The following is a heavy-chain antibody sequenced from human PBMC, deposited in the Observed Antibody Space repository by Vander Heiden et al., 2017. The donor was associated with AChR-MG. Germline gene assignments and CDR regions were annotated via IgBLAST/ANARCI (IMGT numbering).Heavy chain of an antibody. Sequence: QVQPVQSGAEVKKPGSSVKVSCKASGGTFSSYAISWVRQAPGQGLEWMGGIIPIFGTANYAQKFQGRVTITADKSTSTAYMELRSLRSEDTAVYYFVSTNGYYYYMDVWGKGTTVTVSS. V-gene: IGHV1-69*06. CDR2: IIPIFGTA. J-gene: IGHJ6*03. CDR3: VSTNGYYYYMDV. CDR1: GGTFSSYA. D-gene: IGHD2-8*01.